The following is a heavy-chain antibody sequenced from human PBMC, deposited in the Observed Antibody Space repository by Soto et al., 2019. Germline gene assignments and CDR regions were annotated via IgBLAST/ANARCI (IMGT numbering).Heavy chain of an antibody. Sequence: SETLSLTCAVYGGSFRGYYWSWIRQPPGKGLELIGEINHSGSTNYNPSLKSRVTISVDTSKNQFSLKLSSVTAADTAVYYCASSGYCSSTSCYRARPNWFDPWGQGTLVTVSS. CDR1: GGSFRGYY. CDR3: ASSGYCSSTSCYRARPNWFDP. CDR2: INHSGST. D-gene: IGHD2-2*01. V-gene: IGHV4-34*01. J-gene: IGHJ5*02.